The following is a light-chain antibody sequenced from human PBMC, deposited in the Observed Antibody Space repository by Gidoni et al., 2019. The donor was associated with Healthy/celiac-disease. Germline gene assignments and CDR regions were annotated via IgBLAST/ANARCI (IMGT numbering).Light chain of an antibody. V-gene: IGKV3-20*01. CDR3: QQYGSSRT. J-gene: IGKJ1*01. Sequence: ELVLTQSPGTLSLSPGERATLSCRASQSVSSSYLAWYQQKPGQAPRLLIYGASSRATGIPDRFSGSGSGTDFTITISRLEPEYVAVYYCQQYGSSRTFGQGTKVEIK. CDR1: QSVSSSY. CDR2: GAS.